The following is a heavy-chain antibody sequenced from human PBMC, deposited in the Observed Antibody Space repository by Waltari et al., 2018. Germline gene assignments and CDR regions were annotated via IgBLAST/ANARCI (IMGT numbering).Heavy chain of an antibody. D-gene: IGHD2-15*01. J-gene: IGHJ4*02. CDR3: AKDLYCSGGSCYSYDY. Sequence: EVQLLESGGGLVQPGGSLRLSCAASGFTFSSYAMSWVRPAPGKGLEWVSAISGSGGSTYYADSVKGRFTISRDNSKNTLYLQMNSLRAEDTAVYYCAKDLYCSGGSCYSYDYWGQGTLVTVSS. V-gene: IGHV3-23*01. CDR2: ISGSGGST. CDR1: GFTFSSYA.